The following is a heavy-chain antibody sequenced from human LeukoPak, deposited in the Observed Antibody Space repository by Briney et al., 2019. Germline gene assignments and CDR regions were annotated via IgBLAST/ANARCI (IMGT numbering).Heavy chain of an antibody. J-gene: IGHJ4*02. Sequence: GGSLRLSCAASGFAFSSYAMSWVRQAPGKGLEWASVISAGGSTYYADSVKGRFTISRDNSKNTLYLQMNSLRAEDTAVYFCAKDRNAIQAIWGSKTFDYWGQGTLVTVSS. CDR1: GFAFSSYA. CDR3: AKDRNAIQAIWGSKTFDY. CDR2: ISAGGST. V-gene: IGHV3-23*01. D-gene: IGHD3-16*01.